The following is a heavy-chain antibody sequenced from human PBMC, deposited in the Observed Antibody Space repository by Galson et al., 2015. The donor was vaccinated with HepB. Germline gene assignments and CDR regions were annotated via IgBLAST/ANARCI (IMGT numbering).Heavy chain of an antibody. Sequence: PALVKPTQTLTLTCTFSGFSLSTSGMCVSWIRQPPGKALEWLALIDWDDDKYYSTSLKTRLTISKDTSKNQVVLTMTNMDPVDTATYYCARIRKEGYSYGSNGANPEYYYYYGMDVWGQGTTVTVSS. D-gene: IGHD5-18*01. CDR3: ARIRKEGYSYGSNGANPEYYYYYGMDV. CDR1: GFSLSTSGMC. J-gene: IGHJ6*02. CDR2: IDWDDDK. V-gene: IGHV2-70*01.